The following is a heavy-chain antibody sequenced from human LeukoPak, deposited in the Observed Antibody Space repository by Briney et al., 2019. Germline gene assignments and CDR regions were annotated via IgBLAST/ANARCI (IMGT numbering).Heavy chain of an antibody. Sequence: GRSLRLSCAASGFTFSSYAMHWVRQAPGKGLEWVAVISYDGSNKYYADSVKGRFTISRDNSKNTAYLQMNSLKTEDTAVYYCTRTYYDFWSGYARYYMDVWGKGTTVTVSS. CDR1: GFTFSSYA. CDR3: TRTYYDFWSGYARYYMDV. J-gene: IGHJ6*03. V-gene: IGHV3-30*04. CDR2: ISYDGSNK. D-gene: IGHD3-3*01.